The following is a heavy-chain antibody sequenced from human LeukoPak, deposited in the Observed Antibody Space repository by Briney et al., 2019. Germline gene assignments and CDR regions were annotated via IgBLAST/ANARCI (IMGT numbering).Heavy chain of an antibody. CDR2: IYYSGST. D-gene: IGHD6-13*01. J-gene: IGHJ4*02. CDR1: GGSISSSSYY. CDR3: AREAAAAGCYDY. Sequence: SETLSLTCTVSGGSISSSSYYWGWIRQPPGKGLEWIGSIYYSGSTYYNPSLKSRVTISVDTSKNQFSLKLSSVTAADTAVYYCAREAAAAGCYDYWGQGTLVTVSS. V-gene: IGHV4-39*02.